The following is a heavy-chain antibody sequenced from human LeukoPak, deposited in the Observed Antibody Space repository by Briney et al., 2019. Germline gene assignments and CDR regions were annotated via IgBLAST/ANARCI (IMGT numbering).Heavy chain of an antibody. V-gene: IGHV4-34*01. CDR2: INHSGST. CDR1: GGSFSGYY. CDR3: ARDKGAHYYDSSGYERHDAFDI. Sequence: SETLSLTCAVYGGSFSGYYWSWIRQPPGKGLEWIGEINHSGSTNYNPSLKSRVTISVDTSKNQFSLKLSSVTAADTAVYYCARDKGAHYYDSSGYERHDAFDIWGQGTMVTVSS. J-gene: IGHJ3*02. D-gene: IGHD3-22*01.